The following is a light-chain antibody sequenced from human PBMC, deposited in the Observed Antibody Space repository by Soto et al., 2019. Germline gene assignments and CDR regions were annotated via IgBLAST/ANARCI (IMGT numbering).Light chain of an antibody. Sequence: QSVLTQPPSVSGAPGQRVTISCTGSTSNIGAGYDVHWYQQLPRTAPKLLIYDNNNRPSGVPDRFSGSKSGTSAFLAITGLQAEDEADYYCQSFDTSLSGFVIFGGGTKLTVL. V-gene: IGLV1-40*01. CDR3: QSFDTSLSGFVI. J-gene: IGLJ2*01. CDR1: TSNIGAGYD. CDR2: DNN.